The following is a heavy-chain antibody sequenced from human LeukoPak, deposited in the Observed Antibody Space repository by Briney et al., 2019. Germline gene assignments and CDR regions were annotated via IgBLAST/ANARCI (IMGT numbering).Heavy chain of an antibody. D-gene: IGHD1-14*01. V-gene: IGHV4-59*01. J-gene: IGHJ4*02. CDR1: GGSISSYY. Sequence: PSETLSLTCTVSGGSISSYYGSWIRQPPGKGLEWIGYIYYSGSTNYNPSLKSRVTISVDTSKNQFSLKLSSVTAADTAVYYCARGAKKTTTYFDYWGQGTLVTVSS. CDR3: ARGAKKTTTYFDY. CDR2: IYYSGST.